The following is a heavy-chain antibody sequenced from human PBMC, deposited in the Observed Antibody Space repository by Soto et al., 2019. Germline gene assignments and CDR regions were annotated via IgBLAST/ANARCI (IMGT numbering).Heavy chain of an antibody. CDR2: ICNSGTT. CDR3: AGGGSVVVGTRRLTDL. D-gene: IGHD2-2*01. V-gene: IGHV4-59*03. CDR1: GGSIRSYR. Sequence: QVQLQESGPTLVKPSETLSLPATVSGGSIRSYRWTWIRQPPGEGLEWIGCICNSGTTNYNPSLKGRVPISLYTQQTQCSSQLSSVTVADQLFYFRAGGGSVVVGTRRLTDLGGKGTTGIVSS. J-gene: IGHJ6*04.